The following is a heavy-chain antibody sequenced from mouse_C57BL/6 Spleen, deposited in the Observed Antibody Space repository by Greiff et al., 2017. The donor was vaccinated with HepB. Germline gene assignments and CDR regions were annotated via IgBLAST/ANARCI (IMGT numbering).Heavy chain of an antibody. V-gene: IGHV1-19*01. Sequence: EVQLQQSGPVLVKPGASVKMSCKASGYTFTDYYMNWVKQSHGKSLEWIGVINPYNGGTSYNQKFKGKATLTVDKSSSTAYMELTSLTSEDSAVYYFARGASAYFAYCGQGTTLTVSS. CDR1: GYTFTDYY. CDR2: INPYNGGT. D-gene: IGHD6-1*01. J-gene: IGHJ2*01. CDR3: ARGASAYFAY.